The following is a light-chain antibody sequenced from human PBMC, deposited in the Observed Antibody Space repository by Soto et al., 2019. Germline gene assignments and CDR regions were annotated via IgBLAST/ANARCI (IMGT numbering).Light chain of an antibody. CDR1: QTIMTY. CDR3: QQSYNSPQT. CDR2: AAS. V-gene: IGKV1-39*01. Sequence: DIQMTQSPSSLSASVGDEVTITCRASQTIMTYLNWYQLKPGKPPRLPIYAASSLQSGVPSRFSGSGSGTDFTLTISSLQPEDFATYSCQQSYNSPQTFGRGTKVDIK. J-gene: IGKJ1*01.